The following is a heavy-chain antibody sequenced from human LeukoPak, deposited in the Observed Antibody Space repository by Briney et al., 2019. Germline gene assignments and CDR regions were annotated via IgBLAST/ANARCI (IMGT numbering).Heavy chain of an antibody. J-gene: IGHJ5*02. CDR1: GYTFTSYD. V-gene: IGHV1-8*01. CDR3: ARASFWESPVNWFDP. Sequence: ASVKVSCKASGYTFTSYDINWVPQATGQGLEWMGWMNPNSGNTGYAQKFQGRVTMTRNTSISTAYMELSSLRSEDTAVYYCARASFWESPVNWFDPWGQGTLVTVSS. CDR2: MNPNSGNT. D-gene: IGHD3-16*01.